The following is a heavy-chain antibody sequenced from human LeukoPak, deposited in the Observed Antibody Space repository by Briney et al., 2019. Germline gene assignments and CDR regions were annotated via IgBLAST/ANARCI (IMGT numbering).Heavy chain of an antibody. J-gene: IGHJ4*02. V-gene: IGHV3-30*04. CDR1: GFIFSNYA. Sequence: GGSLRLSCAASGFIFSNYAIHWVRQAPGKGLEWVAVISYDGSNKYYADSVKGRFTISRVISKNTLYLQMNSLRAEDTAVYYCARGYCSSISCYVDYWGQGTLVTVSS. CDR3: ARGYCSSISCYVDY. D-gene: IGHD2-2*01. CDR2: ISYDGSNK.